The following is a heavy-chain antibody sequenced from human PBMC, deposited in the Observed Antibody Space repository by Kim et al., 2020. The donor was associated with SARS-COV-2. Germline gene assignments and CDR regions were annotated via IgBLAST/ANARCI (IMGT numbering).Heavy chain of an antibody. V-gene: IGHV3-23*01. Sequence: GGSLRLSCAASGFTFSSYAMSWVRQAPGKGLEWVSAISGSGGSTYYADSVKGRFTISRDNSKNTLYLQMNSLRAEDTAVYYCAKDRGEYDYVWGSYSYGYYFDYWGQGTLVTVSS. CDR3: AKDRGEYDYVWGSYSYGYYFDY. J-gene: IGHJ4*02. CDR2: ISGSGGST. CDR1: GFTFSSYA. D-gene: IGHD3-16*02.